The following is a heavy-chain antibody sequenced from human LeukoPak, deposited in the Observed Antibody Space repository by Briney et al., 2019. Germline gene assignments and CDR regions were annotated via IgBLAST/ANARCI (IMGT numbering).Heavy chain of an antibody. J-gene: IGHJ4*02. CDR2: IIPIFGTA. CDR3: ARGGRAGTGGYYYFDY. D-gene: IGHD6-19*01. V-gene: IGHV1-69*13. Sequence: SVKVSCKASGYTFTTYGISWVRQAPGQGLEWMGGIIPIFGTANYAQKFQGRVTITADESTSTAYMELSSLRSEDTAVYYCARGGRAGTGGYYYFDYWGQGTLVTVSS. CDR1: GYTFTTYG.